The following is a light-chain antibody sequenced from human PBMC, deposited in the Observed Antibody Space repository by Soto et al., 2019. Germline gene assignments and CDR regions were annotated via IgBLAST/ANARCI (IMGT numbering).Light chain of an antibody. Sequence: QSVLTQPPSASGSPGQSVTISCIGTSRDVGGYNYVSWYQQHPGKAPKLMIYEVSKRPSGVPDRFSGSKSGNTASLPVSGLQAEDEADYYCSSYAASNNVGVFGGGTKVTVL. CDR1: SRDVGGYNY. J-gene: IGLJ2*01. CDR2: EVS. CDR3: SSYAASNNVGV. V-gene: IGLV2-8*01.